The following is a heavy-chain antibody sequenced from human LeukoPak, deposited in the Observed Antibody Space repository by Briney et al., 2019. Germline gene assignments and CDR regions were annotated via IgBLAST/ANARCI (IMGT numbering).Heavy chain of an antibody. J-gene: IGHJ5*02. Sequence: SETLSLTCAVYGGSFSGYCWSWIRQPPGKGLEWIGEINHSGSTNYNPSLKSRVTISVDTSKNQFSLKLSSVTAADTAVYYCARESYSSSWYHRGNWFDPWGQGTLVTVSS. CDR2: INHSGST. V-gene: IGHV4-34*01. D-gene: IGHD6-13*01. CDR1: GGSFSGYC. CDR3: ARESYSSSWYHRGNWFDP.